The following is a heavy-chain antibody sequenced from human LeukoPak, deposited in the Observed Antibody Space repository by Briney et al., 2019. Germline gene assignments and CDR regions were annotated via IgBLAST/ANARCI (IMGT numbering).Heavy chain of an antibody. V-gene: IGHV1-69*13. D-gene: IGHD3-3*01. CDR3: ARGGPTIFGVVIVGMDV. CDR2: IIPIFGTA. J-gene: IGHJ6*02. CDR1: GGTFSSYA. Sequence: SVTVSCKASGGTFSSYAISWVRQAPGQGLEWMGGIIPIFGTANYAQKFQGRVTITADESTSTAYMELSSLRSEDTAVYYCARGGPTIFGVVIVGMDVWGQGTTVTVSS.